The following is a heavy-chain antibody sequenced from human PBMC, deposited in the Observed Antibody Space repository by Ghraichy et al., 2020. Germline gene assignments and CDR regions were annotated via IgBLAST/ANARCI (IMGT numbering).Heavy chain of an antibody. D-gene: IGHD3-3*01. CDR1: GGSISSSSYY. V-gene: IGHV4-39*07. CDR2: IYYSGST. Sequence: SETLSLTCTVSGGSISSSSYYWGWIRQPPGKGLEWIGSIYYSGSTYYNPSLKSRVTISVDTSKNQFSLKLSSVTAADTAVYYCARRLWSGYEFDYWGQGTLVTVSS. J-gene: IGHJ4*02. CDR3: ARRLWSGYEFDY.